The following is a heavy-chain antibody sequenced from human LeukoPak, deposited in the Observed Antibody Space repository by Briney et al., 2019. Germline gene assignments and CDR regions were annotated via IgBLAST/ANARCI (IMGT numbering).Heavy chain of an antibody. J-gene: IGHJ6*03. CDR1: GFIFSDYY. CDR3: ARLPRSSGYDYVRYYYYMDV. CDR2: ISGSSSTI. D-gene: IGHD5-12*01. V-gene: IGHV3-11*04. Sequence: NPGGSLRLSCAASGFIFSDYYMSWIRQAPGKGLEWVSYISGSSSTIYYADSVKGRFTISRDNAKNSLYLQMNSLRAEDTAVYYCARLPRSSGYDYVRYYYYMDVWGKGTTVTVSS.